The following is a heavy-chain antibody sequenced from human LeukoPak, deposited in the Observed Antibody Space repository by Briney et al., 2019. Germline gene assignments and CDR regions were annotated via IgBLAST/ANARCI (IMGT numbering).Heavy chain of an antibody. CDR2: IYYSGST. Sequence: SETLSLTCTVSGGSISSSSYYWGWIRQPPGKGLEWIGSIYYSGSTYYNPSLKSRVTISVDTSKNQFSLKLSSVTAADTAVYYCARRHSNWNSIPDAFDIWGQGTMVTVSS. CDR3: ARRHSNWNSIPDAFDI. V-gene: IGHV4-39*07. D-gene: IGHD1-1*01. J-gene: IGHJ3*02. CDR1: GGSISSSSYY.